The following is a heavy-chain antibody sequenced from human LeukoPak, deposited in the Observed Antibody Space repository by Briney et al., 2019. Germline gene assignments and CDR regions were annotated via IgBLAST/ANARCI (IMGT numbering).Heavy chain of an antibody. V-gene: IGHV4-39*07. Sequence: PSETLSLTCTVSGGSISSSCCSWGWIRQPPGKGLEWIGSAHYSGSTYYNLSLKSRVTISVDTSKNQFSLKLSSVTAADTAVYYCARLTGTYYYYYMDVWGKGTTVTVSS. CDR3: ARLTGTYYYYYMDV. D-gene: IGHD1-7*01. CDR2: AHYSGST. J-gene: IGHJ6*03. CDR1: GGSISSSCCS.